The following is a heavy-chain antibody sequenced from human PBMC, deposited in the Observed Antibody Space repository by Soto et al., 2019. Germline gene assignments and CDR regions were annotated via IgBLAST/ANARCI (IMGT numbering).Heavy chain of an antibody. CDR3: ARVLTIFSGMDV. CDR1: GFTFSSYS. CDR2: IGSSSSYI. Sequence: GGSLRLSCAASGFTFSSYSMNWVRQAPGKGLEWVSSIGSSSSYIYYADSVKGRFTISRDNAKNSLYLQMNSLRAEDTAVYYCARVLTIFSGMDVWGQGTTVTVSS. D-gene: IGHD3-9*01. J-gene: IGHJ6*02. V-gene: IGHV3-21*01.